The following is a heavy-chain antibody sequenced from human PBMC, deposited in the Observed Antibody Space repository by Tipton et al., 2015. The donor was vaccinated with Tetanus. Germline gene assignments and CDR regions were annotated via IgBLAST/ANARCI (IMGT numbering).Heavy chain of an antibody. V-gene: IGHV4-31*03. CDR2: IYYSGST. D-gene: IGHD3-22*01. CDR1: GGSISRGQYY. CDR3: ARDPKYHFDSSCGYFDS. J-gene: IGHJ4*02. Sequence: TLSLTCIVSGGSISRGQYYWTWIRQHPGKGLEYIGSIYYSGSTSYHPSLKSRVTISVDTSKNQFSLKLSSVTAADTAVYYCARDPKYHFDSSCGYFDSWGQGTLVTVSS.